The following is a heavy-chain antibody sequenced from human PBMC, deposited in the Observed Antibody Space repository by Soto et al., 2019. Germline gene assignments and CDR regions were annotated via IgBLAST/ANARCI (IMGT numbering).Heavy chain of an antibody. CDR1: GYTFNGYY. D-gene: IGHD3-3*01. Sequence: ASVKVSCKASGYTFNGYYMDWVRQAPGQGLEWMGWINPNSGGTNYAQKFQGWVTMTRDTSISTAYMELSRLRSDDTAVYYCARGGTIFGVTYNWFDPWGQGTLVTVSS. CDR3: ARGGTIFGVTYNWFDP. J-gene: IGHJ5*02. V-gene: IGHV1-2*04. CDR2: INPNSGGT.